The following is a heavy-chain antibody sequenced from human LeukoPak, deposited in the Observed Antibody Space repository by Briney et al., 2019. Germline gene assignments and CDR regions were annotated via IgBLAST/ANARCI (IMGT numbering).Heavy chain of an antibody. CDR1: GFTFSDYY. CDR3: ARGNATGYYTYYYYYMDV. V-gene: IGHV3-11*04. Sequence: GGSLRLSCAASGFTFSDYYMSWIRQAPGKGLEWVSYISSSGSTIYYADSVKGRFTISRDNAKNSLYLQMNSLRAEDTAVYYCARGNATGYYTYYYYYMDVWGKGTTVTVSS. D-gene: IGHD3/OR15-3a*01. J-gene: IGHJ6*03. CDR2: ISSSGSTI.